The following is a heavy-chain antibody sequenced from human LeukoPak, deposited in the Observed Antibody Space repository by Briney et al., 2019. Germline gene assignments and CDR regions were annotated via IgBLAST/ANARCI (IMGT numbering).Heavy chain of an antibody. CDR1: GFTFSDYE. J-gene: IGHJ6*03. Sequence: PGGSLRLSCAASGFTFSDYEMNWVRQAPGKGREWLSHISVSGTTIHYADSVKGRFTISRDNAKNSVYLQITTLRAEDTALYYCAKDATAVPGTVYMDVWGKGTTVTISS. CDR3: AKDATAVPGTVYMDV. V-gene: IGHV3-48*03. CDR2: ISVSGTTI. D-gene: IGHD2-2*01.